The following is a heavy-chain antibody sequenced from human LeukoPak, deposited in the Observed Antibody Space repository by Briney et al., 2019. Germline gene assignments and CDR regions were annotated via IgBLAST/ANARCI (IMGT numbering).Heavy chain of an antibody. J-gene: IGHJ6*03. Sequence: GGSLRLSCAASGFTFSSYWMSWVRQAPGKGLEWVANIKQDGSEKYYVDSVKGRFTISRDNSKNTLYLQMNSLRAEDTAVYYCARDSGYGSGSYYTYYYYYYMDVWGKGTTVTVSS. CDR1: GFTFSSYW. CDR2: IKQDGSEK. V-gene: IGHV3-7*01. CDR3: ARDSGYGSGSYYTYYYYYYMDV. D-gene: IGHD3-10*01.